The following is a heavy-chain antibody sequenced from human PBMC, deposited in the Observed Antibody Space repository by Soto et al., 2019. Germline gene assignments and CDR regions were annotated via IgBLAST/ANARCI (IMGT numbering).Heavy chain of an antibody. Sequence: GGSLRLSCAASGFTFSSYAMSWVRQAPGKGLEWVAVISYDGSNKYYADSVKGRFTISRDNSKNTLYLQMNSLRAEDTAVYYCAKDRSRYCSGGSCYILDYWGQGTLVTVSS. V-gene: IGHV3-30*18. CDR2: ISYDGSNK. CDR3: AKDRSRYCSGGSCYILDY. J-gene: IGHJ4*02. D-gene: IGHD2-15*01. CDR1: GFTFSSYA.